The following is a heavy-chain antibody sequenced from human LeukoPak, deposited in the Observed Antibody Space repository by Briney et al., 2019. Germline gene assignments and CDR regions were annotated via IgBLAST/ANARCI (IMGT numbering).Heavy chain of an antibody. J-gene: IGHJ4*02. Sequence: ASVKVSCKASGYTFTGYAIHWVRQAPGQGLEWVGWINPEKRDTGYAHKFQGRVTMTSDTSISTAYMELSSLRSDDTAVYYCAKKVRGPSHPLDFWGQGTLVTVSS. V-gene: IGHV1-2*02. D-gene: IGHD5-12*01. CDR1: GYTFTGYA. CDR2: INPEKRDT. CDR3: AKKVRGPSHPLDF.